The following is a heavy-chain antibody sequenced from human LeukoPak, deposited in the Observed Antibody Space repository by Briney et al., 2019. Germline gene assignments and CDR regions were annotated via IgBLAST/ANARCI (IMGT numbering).Heavy chain of an antibody. J-gene: IGHJ5*02. D-gene: IGHD3-22*01. CDR3: AREVKVYYYDSSGANWFDP. Sequence: GGSLRLSCAASGFTFSSYGMHCVRQAPGKGLEWVAVIWYDGSNKYYADSVKGRFTISRDNSKNTLYLQMNSLRAEDTAVYYCAREVKVYYYDSSGANWFDPWGQGTLVTVSS. V-gene: IGHV3-33*01. CDR1: GFTFSSYG. CDR2: IWYDGSNK.